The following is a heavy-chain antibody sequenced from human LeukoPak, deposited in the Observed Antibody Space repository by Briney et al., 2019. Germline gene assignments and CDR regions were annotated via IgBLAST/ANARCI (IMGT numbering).Heavy chain of an antibody. D-gene: IGHD6-13*01. Sequence: PSETLSLTCTVSGGSISSGDYYWSWIRQPPGKGLEWIGYIYYSGSTYYNPSLKSRVTISVDTSKNQFSLKLSSVTAADTAVYYCASRNFAIAAAAGAFDIWGQGTMVTVSS. V-gene: IGHV4-30-4*08. CDR2: IYYSGST. CDR1: GGSISSGDYY. J-gene: IGHJ3*02. CDR3: ASRNFAIAAAAGAFDI.